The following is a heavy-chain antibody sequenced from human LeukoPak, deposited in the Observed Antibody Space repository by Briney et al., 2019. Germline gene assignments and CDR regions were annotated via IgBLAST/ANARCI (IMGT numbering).Heavy chain of an antibody. J-gene: IGHJ4*02. CDR1: GFTFSSYW. CDR2: INSDGSTT. Sequence: PGGSLRLSCAASGFTFSSYWMHWVRQAPGKGLVWVSRINSDGSTTTYADSVKGRFTISRDNAKNTLYLQMNSLRAEDMAVYYCARVCSTTSCYDHWGQGILVTVSS. V-gene: IGHV3-74*01. CDR3: ARVCSTTSCYDH. D-gene: IGHD2-2*01.